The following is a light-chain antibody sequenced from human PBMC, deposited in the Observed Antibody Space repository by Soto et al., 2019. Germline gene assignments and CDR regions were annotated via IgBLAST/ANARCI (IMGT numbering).Light chain of an antibody. CDR3: SSYTSTSTPFV. CDR2: EVV. J-gene: IGLJ1*01. CDR1: RNDIGAYEF. Sequence: QSVLTQPPSASGSPGQSVTISCTGTRNDIGAYEFVSWYQHHPGKAPQLITYEVVQRPSGVPDRFSGSKSGNTASLTVSGLQAADEADYYCSSYTSTSTPFVFGTGTKVTVL. V-gene: IGLV2-8*01.